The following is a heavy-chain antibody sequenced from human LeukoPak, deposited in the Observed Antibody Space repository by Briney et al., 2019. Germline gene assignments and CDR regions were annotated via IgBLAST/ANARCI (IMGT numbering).Heavy chain of an antibody. D-gene: IGHD5-18*01. CDR3: AISIRLWTNNWFDP. Sequence: PSETLSLTCTVSGGSISSSSYYWGWIRQPPGKGLEWIGSIYYSGSTYHNPSLKSRVTISVDTSKNQFSLKLSSVTAADTAVYYCAISIRLWTNNWFDPWGQGTLVTVSS. CDR2: IYYSGST. V-gene: IGHV4-39*01. J-gene: IGHJ5*02. CDR1: GGSISSSSYY.